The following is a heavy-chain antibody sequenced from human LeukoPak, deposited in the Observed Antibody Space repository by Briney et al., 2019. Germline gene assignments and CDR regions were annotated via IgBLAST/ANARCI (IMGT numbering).Heavy chain of an antibody. Sequence: SETLSLTCAVSGYSISSGYYWGWIRQPPGKGLEWIGSIYHSGSTYYNPSLKSRVTISVDTSKNQFSLKLSSVTAADTAVYYCARPTGYGGNSDILALDYWGQGTLVTVSS. CDR1: GYSISSGYY. J-gene: IGHJ4*02. V-gene: IGHV4-38-2*01. D-gene: IGHD4-23*01. CDR3: ARPTGYGGNSDILALDY. CDR2: IYHSGST.